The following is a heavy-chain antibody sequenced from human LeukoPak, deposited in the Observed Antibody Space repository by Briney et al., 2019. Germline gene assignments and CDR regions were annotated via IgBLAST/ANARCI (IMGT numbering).Heavy chain of an antibody. CDR1: GFTFSSYA. V-gene: IGHV3-30-3*01. CDR3: ARDPSLIGAVAGTQDY. D-gene: IGHD6-19*01. CDR2: ISYDGSNK. Sequence: GGSLRLSCAASGFTFSSYAMHWVRQAPGKGLEWVAVISYDGSNKYYADSVKGRFTISRDNSKNTLYLQMNSLRAEDTAVYYCARDPSLIGAVAGTQDYWGQGTLVTVSS. J-gene: IGHJ4*02.